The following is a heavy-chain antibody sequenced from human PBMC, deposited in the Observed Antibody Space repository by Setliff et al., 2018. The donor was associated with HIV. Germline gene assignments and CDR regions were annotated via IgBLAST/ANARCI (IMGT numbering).Heavy chain of an antibody. V-gene: IGHV4-28*05. CDR1: GYSISSNDW. J-gene: IGHJ4*02. CDR3: AKKGNGDYHFDY. CDR2: IYYSGSI. D-gene: IGHD4-17*01. Sequence: NPSETLSLTCVVSGYSISSNDWWGWIRQSPGKGLEWIGYIYYSGSIYYNPSLKSRVTMSVDTSKNQFSLKLSSVTAVDTAVYYCAKKGNGDYHFDYWGQGTLVTSPQ.